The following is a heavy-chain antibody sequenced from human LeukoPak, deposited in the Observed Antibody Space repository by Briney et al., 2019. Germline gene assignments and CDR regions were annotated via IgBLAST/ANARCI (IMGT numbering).Heavy chain of an antibody. CDR2: IYYSGST. V-gene: IGHV4-59*08. J-gene: IGHJ4*02. CDR3: ARHEASIAARLFDY. Sequence: SETLSLTCTVSGGSISSYYWSWIRQPPGKGLEWIGYIYYSGSTNYNPSLKSRVTISVDTSKNQFSLKLSSVTAADTAVYYCARHEASIAARLFDYWGQGTLVTVSS. D-gene: IGHD6-6*01. CDR1: GGSISSYY.